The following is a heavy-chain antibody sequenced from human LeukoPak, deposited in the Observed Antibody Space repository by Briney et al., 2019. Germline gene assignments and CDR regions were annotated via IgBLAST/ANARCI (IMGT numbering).Heavy chain of an antibody. CDR2: INQDGSEK. V-gene: IGHV3-7*01. CDR3: ARDREDGYNLFDY. D-gene: IGHD5-24*01. J-gene: IGHJ4*02. CDR1: GIISSSYW. Sequence: GGSLRLSCAASGIISSSYWMSWVRQAPGKGLERVANINQDGSEKYYVDSLKGRFTISRDNAKNSLYLQMNNLRAEDTAVYYCARDREDGYNLFDYWGQGTLVTVSS.